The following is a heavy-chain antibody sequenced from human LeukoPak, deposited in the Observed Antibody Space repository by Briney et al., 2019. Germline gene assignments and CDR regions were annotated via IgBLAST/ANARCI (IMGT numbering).Heavy chain of an antibody. CDR1: GNTFSGYY. D-gene: IGHD6-13*01. V-gene: IGHV1-2*02. J-gene: IGHJ4*02. CDR3: ARLTDIAAAGRE. Sequence: ASVKVSCKATGNTFSGYYMHWVRRAPGQGLERMGWINPNSGATNYAQKFQGRVTMTRDTSISTAYMELSRLRSDDTAVYYCARLTDIAAAGREWGQGTLVTVSS. CDR2: INPNSGAT.